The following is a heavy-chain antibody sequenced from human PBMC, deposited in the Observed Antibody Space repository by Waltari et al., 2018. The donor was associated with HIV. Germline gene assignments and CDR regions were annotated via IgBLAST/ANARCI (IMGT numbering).Heavy chain of an antibody. CDR2: IHSDGSST. D-gene: IGHD2-8*02. Sequence: EVQLVESGGGLVQPGGYLRLSCAASGFSFSRYWMHWVRQAPGKGLVWVSRIHSDGSSTTYADSVKGRFTISRDNAKNTVYLQMNSLRGEDTAVYYCARGGVGSFDYWGQGLLVTVSS. CDR3: ARGGVGSFDY. V-gene: IGHV3-74*01. J-gene: IGHJ4*02. CDR1: GFSFSRYW.